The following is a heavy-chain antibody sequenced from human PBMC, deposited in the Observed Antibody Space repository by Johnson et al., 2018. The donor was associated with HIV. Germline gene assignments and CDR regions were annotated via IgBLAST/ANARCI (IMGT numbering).Heavy chain of an antibody. J-gene: IGHJ3*01. D-gene: IGHD3-10*01. CDR1: GFTFSSYA. CDR2: ISSNGGST. Sequence: MLLVESGGGLVQPGGSLRLSCAASGFTFSSYAMHWVRQAPGKGLEYVSAISSNGGSTYYANSVKGRFTISRDNSKNTLYLQMGSLRAEDMAVYYCARAGGRSLAFDVWGQGTMVTVSS. CDR3: ARAGGRSLAFDV. V-gene: IGHV3-64*01.